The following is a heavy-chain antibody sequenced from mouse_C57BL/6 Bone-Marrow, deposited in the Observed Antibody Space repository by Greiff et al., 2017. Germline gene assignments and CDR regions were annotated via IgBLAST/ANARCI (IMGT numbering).Heavy chain of an antibody. D-gene: IGHD4-1*01. Sequence: VQLQQPGAELVKPGASVKLSCKASGYTFTSYWMHWVKQRPGQGLEWIGMIHPNSGSTNYNEKFKGKATLTVDKASSTAYMKLSSLTSEDSAVYYCERGRLGLAMDYWGQGTSVTVSS. CDR1: GYTFTSYW. CDR2: IHPNSGST. V-gene: IGHV1-64*01. J-gene: IGHJ4*01. CDR3: ERGRLGLAMDY.